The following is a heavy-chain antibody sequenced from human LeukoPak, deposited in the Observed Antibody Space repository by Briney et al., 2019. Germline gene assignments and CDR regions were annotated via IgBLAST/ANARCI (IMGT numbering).Heavy chain of an antibody. CDR3: ARDVGIVVVPAAKLYNWFDP. Sequence: ASVKVSCKASGGTFSSYAISWVRQAPGQGLEWMGGIIPIFGTANYAQKFQGRVTITADESTSTAYMELSSLRSEDTAVYYCARDVGIVVVPAAKLYNWFDPWGQGTLVTVSS. CDR1: GGTFSSYA. CDR2: IIPIFGTA. V-gene: IGHV1-69*13. D-gene: IGHD2-2*01. J-gene: IGHJ5*02.